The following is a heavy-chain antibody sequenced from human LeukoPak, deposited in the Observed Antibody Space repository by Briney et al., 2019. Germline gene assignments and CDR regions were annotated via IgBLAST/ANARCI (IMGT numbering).Heavy chain of an antibody. CDR1: GGSISSYY. Sequence: SETLSLTCTVSGGSISSYYWSWIRQPPGKGLEWIGYIYYSGSTNYNPSLKSRVTISVDTSKNQFSLKLTSVTAADTAVYYCGRGPGPGSYGLQGYYFDYWGQGTLVTVSS. CDR3: GRGPGPGSYGLQGYYFDY. CDR2: IYYSGST. V-gene: IGHV4-59*08. J-gene: IGHJ4*02. D-gene: IGHD1-14*01.